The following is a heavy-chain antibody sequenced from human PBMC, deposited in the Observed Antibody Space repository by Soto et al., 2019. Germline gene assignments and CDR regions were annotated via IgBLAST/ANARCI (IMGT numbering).Heavy chain of an antibody. J-gene: IGHJ4*02. CDR3: ARGRLAGDSYFDY. CDR1: GGSISSYY. D-gene: IGHD2-21*01. Sequence: SETRSLTWTVSGGSISSYYWSWSRQPAGKGLEWIGRIYTSGSTNYNPSLKSRVTMSVDTSKNQFSLKLSSVTAADTAVYYCARGRLAGDSYFDYWGQGTLVTVSS. V-gene: IGHV4-4*07. CDR2: IYTSGST.